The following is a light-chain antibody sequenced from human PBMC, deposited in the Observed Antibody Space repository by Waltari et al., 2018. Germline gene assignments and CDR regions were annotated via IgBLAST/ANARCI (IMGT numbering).Light chain of an antibody. J-gene: IGKJ4*01. V-gene: IGKV1-9*01. CDR3: QQLSTYPLT. CDR2: AAS. CDR1: QGISSS. Sequence: DIQLTQSPSFLSVSVGARVTITCRASQGISSSLAWYQQKPGKAPKRLVYAASSLQSGVPSRFSGSGSGTEVTLTISSLQPEDCASYYCQQLSTYPLTIGGGTKVEIK.